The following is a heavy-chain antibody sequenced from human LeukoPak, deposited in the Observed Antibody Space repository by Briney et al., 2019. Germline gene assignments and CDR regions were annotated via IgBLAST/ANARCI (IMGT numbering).Heavy chain of an antibody. CDR3: ARSLVVPTAVINWLNP. CDR2: IIPNSGGT. J-gene: IGHJ5*02. D-gene: IGHD2-2*02. Sequence: ASVKVSCKASGYTFTGYYIHWVRQAPGQGLEWMGWIIPNSGGTNYAQNFQGRITMTRDTSISAAYMELRGLTSDDTAVYYCARSLVVPTAVINWLNPWGPGTLVTVSS. V-gene: IGHV1-2*02. CDR1: GYTFTGYY.